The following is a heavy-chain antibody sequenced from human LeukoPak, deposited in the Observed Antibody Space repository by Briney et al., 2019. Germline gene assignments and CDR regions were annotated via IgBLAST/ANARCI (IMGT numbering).Heavy chain of an antibody. Sequence: GGSLRLSCAASGFAFSSYGMHWVRQAPVKGLEWVAFIQFDGSNKYYGDPVKGRFTISRDNSRNTVYLQMNSLRAEDTAVYYCAKDPVIAARPWWFDPWGQGTLVTVSS. J-gene: IGHJ5*02. CDR2: IQFDGSNK. D-gene: IGHD6-6*01. V-gene: IGHV3-30*02. CDR1: GFAFSSYG. CDR3: AKDPVIAARPWWFDP.